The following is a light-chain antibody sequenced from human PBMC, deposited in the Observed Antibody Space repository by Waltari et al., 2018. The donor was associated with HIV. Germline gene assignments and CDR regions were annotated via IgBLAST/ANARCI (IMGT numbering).Light chain of an antibody. CDR2: DVT. Sequence: QSALTQPAAVSGYPGQSITISCTGSSSDIGDYSYVSWFQQLPGKAPQLLIYDVTNRPPGVSDRFSGSKSGNTASLTISGLQAEDEAHYYCNSYTSGTTRWMFGGGTKLTVL. CDR3: NSYTSGTTRWM. CDR1: SSDIGDYSY. V-gene: IGLV2-14*01. J-gene: IGLJ3*02.